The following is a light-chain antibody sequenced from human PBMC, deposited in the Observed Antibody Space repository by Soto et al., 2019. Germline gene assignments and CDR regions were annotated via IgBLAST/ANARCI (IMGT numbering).Light chain of an antibody. Sequence: EIVLTQSPATLSLSPGERASLSCRASQSISVYLAWYQQKPGQAPRLLIYDASNRATGIPARFSGSGSGTDFTLTISSLEPEDFAVYYCHQRTKWPLTFGGGTKVDI. V-gene: IGKV3-11*01. CDR1: QSISVY. J-gene: IGKJ4*01. CDR3: HQRTKWPLT. CDR2: DAS.